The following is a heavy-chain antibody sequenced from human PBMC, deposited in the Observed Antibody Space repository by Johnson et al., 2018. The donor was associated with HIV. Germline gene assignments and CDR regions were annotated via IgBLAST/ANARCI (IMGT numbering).Heavy chain of an antibody. CDR2: INWNGGST. Sequence: VQLVESGGGLVKPGGSLRLSCAASGFTFDDYGMSWVREVPGKGLEWVSGINWNGGSTTYADSVKGRFTISRDNAKNSLYLQMNSLIAEDTAMYYCARAVTVVFYGACDMWGQGTLVTVSS. D-gene: IGHD4/OR15-4a*01. CDR3: ARAVTVVFYGACDM. V-gene: IGHV3-20*04. CDR1: GFTFDDYG. J-gene: IGHJ3*02.